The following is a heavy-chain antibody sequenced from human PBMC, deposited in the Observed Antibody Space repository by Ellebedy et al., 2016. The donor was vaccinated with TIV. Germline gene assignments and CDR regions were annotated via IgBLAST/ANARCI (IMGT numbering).Heavy chain of an antibody. J-gene: IGHJ4*02. D-gene: IGHD6-19*01. CDR2: ISYDGSNK. V-gene: IGHV3-30*03. CDR1: GFTFSNYG. Sequence: PGGSLRLSCVASGFTFSNYGMHWVRQAPGKGLEWVAVISYDGSNKYYADSVKGRFTVSRDNAKNSLYLQMNSLRAEDTAVYYCARRVAGKASFDYWGQGTLVTVSS. CDR3: ARRVAGKASFDY.